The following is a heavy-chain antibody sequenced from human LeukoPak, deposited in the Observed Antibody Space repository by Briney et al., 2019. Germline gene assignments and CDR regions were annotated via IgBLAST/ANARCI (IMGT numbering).Heavy chain of an antibody. J-gene: IGHJ6*02. CDR1: GGSISSYY. Sequence: SETLSLTCTVSGGSISSYYWSWIRQPPGKGLEWIGYIYYSGSTNYNPSLKSRVTISVDTSKNQFSLKLSSVTAADTAVYYCARQRYYGSGSYGGMDGWGQGTTVTVSS. V-gene: IGHV4-59*08. CDR3: ARQRYYGSGSYGGMDG. CDR2: IYYSGST. D-gene: IGHD3-10*01.